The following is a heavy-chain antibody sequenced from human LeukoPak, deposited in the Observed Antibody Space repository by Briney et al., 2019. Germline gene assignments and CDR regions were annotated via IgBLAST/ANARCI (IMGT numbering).Heavy chain of an antibody. CDR3: ARGNTAMVVYYFDY. V-gene: IGHV4-59*01. J-gene: IGHJ4*02. CDR1: GGSISSYY. D-gene: IGHD5-18*01. CDR2: IYYSGST. Sequence: TETLSLTCTVSGGSISSYYWSWIRQPPGKGLEWIGYIYYSGSTNYNPSLKSRVTISVDTSKNQFSLKLSSVTAADTAVYYCARGNTAMVVYYFDYWGQGTLVTVSS.